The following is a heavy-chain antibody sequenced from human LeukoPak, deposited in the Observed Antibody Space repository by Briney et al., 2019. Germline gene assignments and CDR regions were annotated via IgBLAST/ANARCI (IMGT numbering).Heavy chain of an antibody. D-gene: IGHD6-19*01. V-gene: IGHV4-38-2*02. J-gene: IGHJ5*02. CDR2: IYHSGNT. Sequence: SETLSLTCTVSNYSISSGYYWAWIRQPPGKGLEWIGNIYHSGNTYYNPSLKSRVTISVDTSKNQFSLKLSSVTAADTALYYCARQRWLVHNWFDPWGQGTLVTVSS. CDR1: NYSISSGYY. CDR3: ARQRWLVHNWFDP.